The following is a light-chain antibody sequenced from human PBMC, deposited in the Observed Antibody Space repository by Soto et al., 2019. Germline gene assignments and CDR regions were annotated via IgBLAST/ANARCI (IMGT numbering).Light chain of an antibody. V-gene: IGLV2-11*01. CDR2: DVS. CDR3: SSYAGSDNFALYV. CDR1: SSHVGGYNY. Sequence: QSALTHPRSVSGCPRQSVTISCAGTSSHVGGYNYVSWYQQHPGKAPKLMIYDVSKRPSGVRDRITSSKSGNADALTIYGLQAEDEADYYWSSYAGSDNFALYVFRTGTQLTVL. J-gene: IGLJ1*01.